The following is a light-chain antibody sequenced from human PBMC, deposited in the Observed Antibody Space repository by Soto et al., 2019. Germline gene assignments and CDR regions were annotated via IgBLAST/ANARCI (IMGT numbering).Light chain of an antibody. J-gene: IGKJ4*01. V-gene: IGKV1-39*01. Sequence: DIQMTQSPASLCASVGHRVTITCRASQSISSYLNWYQQKPGKAPKLLIYAASSLQSGVPSRFSGSGSGTDYTLTISSLQPEDFAAYYCQKYNSAPLTFGGGTKVDI. CDR3: QKYNSAPLT. CDR1: QSISSY. CDR2: AAS.